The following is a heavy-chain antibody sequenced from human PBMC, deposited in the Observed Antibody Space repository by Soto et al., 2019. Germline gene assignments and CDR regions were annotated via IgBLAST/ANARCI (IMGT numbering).Heavy chain of an antibody. CDR3: ARVGMQHYYYGMDV. J-gene: IGHJ6*02. D-gene: IGHD3-10*01. Sequence: QVQLVQSGAEVKKPGASVKVSCKASGYTFTSYDINWVRQATGQGLEWMGWMNPNSGNTGYAQKFQGRVTXXRXTXXSTAYMQLSSLRSEDTAVYYCARVGMQHYYYGMDVWGQGTTGTVSS. CDR1: GYTFTSYD. CDR2: MNPNSGNT. V-gene: IGHV1-8*01.